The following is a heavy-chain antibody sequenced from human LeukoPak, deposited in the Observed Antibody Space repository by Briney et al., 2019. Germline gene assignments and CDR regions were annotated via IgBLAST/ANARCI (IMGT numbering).Heavy chain of an antibody. CDR2: IYYSGST. J-gene: IGHJ4*02. V-gene: IGHV4-59*08. D-gene: IGHD2-15*01. Sequence: PSETLSLTCTVSGGSISGYYWSWIRQPPGKGLEWIAFIYYSGSTNYNPSLKSRVTISVDTSKNQFSLKLNSVTAADTAVYYCARHYCSGGSCYYFDYWGQGTLVTVSS. CDR3: ARHYCSGGSCYYFDY. CDR1: GGSISGYY.